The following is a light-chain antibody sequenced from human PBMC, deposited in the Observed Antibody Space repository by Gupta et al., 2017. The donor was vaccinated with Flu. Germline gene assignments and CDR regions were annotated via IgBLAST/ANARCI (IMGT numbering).Light chain of an antibody. CDR1: QSVTSN. CDR2: GAS. J-gene: IGKJ2*01. Sequence: EIVMTQSPATLSVSPGERATLSCRASQSVTSNLAWYQQKPGQAPRLLIYGASTRATGTPARFSGSGGGTEFNLTINSRQSEDFEVYYCQHYNSGHPAFTFGQGTKLEIK. CDR3: QHYNSGHPAFT. V-gene: IGKV3-15*01.